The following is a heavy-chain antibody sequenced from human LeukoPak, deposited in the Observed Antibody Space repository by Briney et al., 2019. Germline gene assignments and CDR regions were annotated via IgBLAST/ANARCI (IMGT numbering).Heavy chain of an antibody. J-gene: IGHJ3*02. V-gene: IGHV4-4*07. Sequence: SETLSLTCTFSGGSISSYYWSWIRQPAGKGLEWIGRIYTSGSTNYNPSLKSRVTMSVDTSKNQFSLKLSSVTAADTAVYYCARASDFWSGYPDAFDIWGQGTMVTVSS. CDR2: IYTSGST. D-gene: IGHD3-3*01. CDR1: GGSISSYY. CDR3: ARASDFWSGYPDAFDI.